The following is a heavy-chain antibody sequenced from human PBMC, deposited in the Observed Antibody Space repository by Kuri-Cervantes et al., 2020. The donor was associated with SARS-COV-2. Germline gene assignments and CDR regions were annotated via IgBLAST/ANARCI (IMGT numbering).Heavy chain of an antibody. Sequence: SQTLSLTCTVSGGSVSSSSYYWSWIRQPPGKGLEWIGYIYYSGSTNYNPSLKSRVTISVDTSKNQFSLKLSSVTAADTAVYYCAGAGTAQSDYSRINYYYGMDVWGQGTTVTVSS. D-gene: IGHD4-11*01. CDR1: GGSVSSSSYY. CDR2: IYYSGST. V-gene: IGHV4-61*01. J-gene: IGHJ6*02. CDR3: AGAGTAQSDYSRINYYYGMDV.